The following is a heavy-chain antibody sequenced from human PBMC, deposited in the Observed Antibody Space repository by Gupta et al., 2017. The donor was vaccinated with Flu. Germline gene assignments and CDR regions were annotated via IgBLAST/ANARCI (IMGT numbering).Heavy chain of an antibody. J-gene: IGHJ4*02. CDR1: GFSLSRND. CDR3: ASGHWAK. Sequence: CAASGFSLSRNDMSWVRHAPGRGLEWVSFISSGAVTYYGDPVWGRFTISRDNAKNSLYLIXSXLRDEDXAVYYCASGHWAKWGQGTLVTVSS. D-gene: IGHD3-16*01. CDR2: ISSGAVT. V-gene: IGHV3-48*03.